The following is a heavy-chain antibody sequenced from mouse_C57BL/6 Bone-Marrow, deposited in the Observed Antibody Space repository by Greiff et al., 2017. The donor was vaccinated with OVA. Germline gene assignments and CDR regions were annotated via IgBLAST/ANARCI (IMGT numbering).Heavy chain of an antibody. V-gene: IGHV3-6*01. CDR2: ISYDGSN. D-gene: IGHD4-1*01. CDR3: AREKTGEKDYFDY. J-gene: IGHJ2*01. CDR1: GYSITSGYY. Sequence: EVKLMESGPGLVKPSQSLSLTCSVTGYSITSGYYWNWIRQFPGNKLEWMGYISYDGSNNYNPSLKNRISITRDTSKNQFFLKLNSVTTEDTATYYCAREKTGEKDYFDYWGQGTTLTVSS.